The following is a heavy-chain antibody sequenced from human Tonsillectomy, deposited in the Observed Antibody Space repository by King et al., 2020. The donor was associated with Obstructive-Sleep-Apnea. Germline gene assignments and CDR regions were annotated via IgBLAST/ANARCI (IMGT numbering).Heavy chain of an antibody. CDR3: ASLVGDYAFDI. D-gene: IGHD4-17*01. CDR2: ISYDGSNK. CDR1: GFTFSSYA. V-gene: IGHV3-30-3*01. Sequence: VQLVESGGGVVQPGRSLRLSCAASGFTFSSYAMHWVRQAPGKGLEWVAVISYDGSNKYYADSVKGRFTISRDKSKNTLYLQMNSLRAEDTAVYYCASLVGDYAFDIWGQGTMVTVSS. J-gene: IGHJ3*02.